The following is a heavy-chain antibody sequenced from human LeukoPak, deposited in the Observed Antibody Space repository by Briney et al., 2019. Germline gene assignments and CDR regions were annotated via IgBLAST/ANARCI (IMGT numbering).Heavy chain of an antibody. D-gene: IGHD2/OR15-2a*01. Sequence: GGSLRLSCAAFGFTVSSNYMSWVRQAPGKGLEWVSVIFGGGGTYYGDSVRGRFTISRDNSKNTLYLQMNSLRAEDTAVYYCARVIVKYYFDYWGQGTLVTVSS. V-gene: IGHV3-53*01. CDR2: IFGGGGT. CDR3: ARVIVKYYFDY. J-gene: IGHJ4*02. CDR1: GFTVSSNY.